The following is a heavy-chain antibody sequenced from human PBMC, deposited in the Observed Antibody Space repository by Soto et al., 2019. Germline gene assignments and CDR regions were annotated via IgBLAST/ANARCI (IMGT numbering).Heavy chain of an antibody. Sequence: QVQLMESGGGVVHPERSLRLSCSASEFTFSSYAMHWVRQAPGKGLQGVAGISYDGGQTFYGDSVRGRFTISRDSSKTTEFLQMNSRRPEDTAADYRARGKTDYSNPRGPVFFSGMDVWGQGTTGTV. D-gene: IGHD4-4*01. CDR1: EFTFSSYA. CDR2: ISYDGGQT. CDR3: ARGKTDYSNPRGPVFFSGMDV. J-gene: IGHJ6*02. V-gene: IGHV3-30-3*01.